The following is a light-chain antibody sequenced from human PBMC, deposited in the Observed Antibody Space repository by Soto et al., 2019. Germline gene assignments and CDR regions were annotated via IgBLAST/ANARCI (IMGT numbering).Light chain of an antibody. J-gene: IGKJ1*01. CDR3: QQYRDLPQT. CDR2: NSS. Sequence: EIVLTQSPGTLSLSPEERATHSCRASQSVRSNYLAWYQQKPGQAPRLLIYNSSTRATGIPDRFSGSGSGTDFTLTISRLEPEDFALYYRQQYRDLPQTFGQGTKVDIK. V-gene: IGKV3-20*01. CDR1: QSVRSNY.